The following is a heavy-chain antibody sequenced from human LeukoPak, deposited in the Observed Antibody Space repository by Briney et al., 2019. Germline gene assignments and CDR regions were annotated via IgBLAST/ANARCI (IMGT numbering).Heavy chain of an antibody. Sequence: GGSLRLSCAASGFTFSSYAMHWVRQAPGKGLEWVAVISYDGSNKYYADSVKGRFTISRDNSKNTLYLQMNSLRAEDTAVYYCASPKGYFDWLFDYWGQGTLVTVSS. CDR1: GFTFSSYA. V-gene: IGHV3-30-3*01. D-gene: IGHD3-9*01. CDR2: ISYDGSNK. J-gene: IGHJ4*02. CDR3: ASPKGYFDWLFDY.